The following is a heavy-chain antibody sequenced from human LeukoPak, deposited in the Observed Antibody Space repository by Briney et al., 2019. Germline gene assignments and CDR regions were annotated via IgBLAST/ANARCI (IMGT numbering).Heavy chain of an antibody. Sequence: ASVKVSCKASGYTFTGYYMHWVRQAPGQGLEWMGWINPNSGGTNYAQKFQGRVTMTRDTSISTAYMELSRLRSDDTAVYYCARCRRAMVRGVIVVHWFDPWGQGTPVTVSS. CDR3: ARCRRAMVRGVIVVHWFDP. J-gene: IGHJ5*02. CDR1: GYTFTGYY. CDR2: INPNSGGT. D-gene: IGHD3-10*01. V-gene: IGHV1-2*02.